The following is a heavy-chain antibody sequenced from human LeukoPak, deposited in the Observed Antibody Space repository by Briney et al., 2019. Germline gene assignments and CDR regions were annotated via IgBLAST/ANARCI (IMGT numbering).Heavy chain of an antibody. Sequence: GGSLRLSCAASGFTFSDYYMSWIRQAPGEGLEWISYISSSGSTIYYADSAKGRFTISRDNVKNSVYLQMSSLRAEDTAVYYCARGGAAMDYWGQGTLVTVSS. CDR2: ISSSGSTI. V-gene: IGHV3-11*04. CDR1: GFTFSDYY. D-gene: IGHD2-2*01. CDR3: ARGGAAMDY. J-gene: IGHJ4*02.